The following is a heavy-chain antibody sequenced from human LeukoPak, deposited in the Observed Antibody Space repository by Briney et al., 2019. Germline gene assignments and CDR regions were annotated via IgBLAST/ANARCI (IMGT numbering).Heavy chain of an antibody. CDR2: IHDSGSS. D-gene: IGHD2-21*01. V-gene: IGHV4-4*02. CDR1: GDSVSVTDW. CDR3: VTNGGYSLYY. Sequence: SGTLSLTCAVSGDSVSVTDWWGWVRPPPGKGLEWIGEIHDSGSSNYNPSLKSRVTISLDKSKNQFSLRLGSVTAADTAVYYCVTNGGYSLYYWGQGTMVTVSS. J-gene: IGHJ4*02.